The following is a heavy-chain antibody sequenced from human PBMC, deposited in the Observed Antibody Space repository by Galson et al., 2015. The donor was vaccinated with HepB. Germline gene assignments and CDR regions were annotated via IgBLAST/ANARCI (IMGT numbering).Heavy chain of an antibody. V-gene: IGHV3-30-3*01. CDR2: ISYDGSNK. D-gene: IGHD2-2*01. CDR1: GFTFSSYA. CDR3: ARDGDIVVVPATLPLDY. J-gene: IGHJ4*02. Sequence: SLRLSCAASGFTFSSYAMHWVRQAPGKGLEWVAVISYDGSNKYYADSVKGRFTISRDNSKNTLYLQMNSLRAEDTAVYYCARDGDIVVVPATLPLDYWGQGTLVTVSS.